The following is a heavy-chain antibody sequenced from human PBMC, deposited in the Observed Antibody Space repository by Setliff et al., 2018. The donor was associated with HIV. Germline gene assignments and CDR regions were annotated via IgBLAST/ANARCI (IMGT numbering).Heavy chain of an antibody. J-gene: IGHJ6*03. CDR2: VYYTGST. V-gene: IGHV4-59*13. Sequence: KPSETLSLTCTVSGGFIGTYYWSWIRQSPGKGLEWIGSVYYTGSTNYNPSLESRVTMSVDTSKNQFSLRLMSLTAADTAIYYCARGRVTLNGVAAGHHYMDVWGKGNTVT. D-gene: IGHD3-3*01. CDR3: ARGRVTLNGVAAGHHYMDV. CDR1: GGFIGTYY.